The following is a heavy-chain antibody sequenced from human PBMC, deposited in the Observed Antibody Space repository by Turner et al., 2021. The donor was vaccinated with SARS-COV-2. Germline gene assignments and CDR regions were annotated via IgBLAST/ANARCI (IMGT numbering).Heavy chain of an antibody. D-gene: IGHD2-21*02. J-gene: IGHJ4*02. V-gene: IGHV3-30-3*01. CDR3: AREPPFCGGDCYFDY. CDR1: GFTFSSYA. Sequence: QVQLVESGGGVVQPGRSLGLSCAASGFTFSSYAMHWVRQAPGKGLEWVAVISYDGSNKYYADSVKGRFTISRDNSKNTLYLQMNSLRAEDTAVYYCAREPPFCGGDCYFDYWGQGTLVTVSS. CDR2: ISYDGSNK.